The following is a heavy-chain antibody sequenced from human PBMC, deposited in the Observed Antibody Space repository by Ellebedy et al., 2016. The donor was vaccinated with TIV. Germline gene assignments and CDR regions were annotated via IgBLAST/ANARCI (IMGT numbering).Heavy chain of an antibody. CDR3: ARHSGNYWDFDY. V-gene: IGHV4-4*02. CDR2: IYHSGDT. D-gene: IGHD4-11*01. J-gene: IGHJ4*02. Sequence: SETLSLXXAVSGGSMRSSYWWTWVRQPPGQGLQWIGEIYHSGDTNYNPSLKSRVTISVDTSKNQFSLKLSSVTAADTAVYYCARHSGNYWDFDYWGQGTLVTVSS. CDR1: GGSMRSSYW.